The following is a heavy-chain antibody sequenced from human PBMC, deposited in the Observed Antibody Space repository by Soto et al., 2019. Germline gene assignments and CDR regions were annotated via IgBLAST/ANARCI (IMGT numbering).Heavy chain of an antibody. CDR1: GYSLTSYW. D-gene: IGHD6-13*01. V-gene: IGHV5-10-1*01. CDR3: ARLQAAAGDNDLTLDY. CDR2: IDPSDSYT. Sequence: GQALQLSSKGSGYSLTSYWISLVRQMPGKGQEWMGRIDPSDSYTNYSPSFQGHVTISADKSISTAYLQWSSLKASDTAMYYCARLQAAAGDNDLTLDYWGQGTL. J-gene: IGHJ4*02.